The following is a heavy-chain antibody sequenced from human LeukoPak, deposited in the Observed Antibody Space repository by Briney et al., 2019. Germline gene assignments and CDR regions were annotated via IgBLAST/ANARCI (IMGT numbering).Heavy chain of an antibody. CDR1: GFTLSSYG. CDR3: AKSAGGNAFDI. J-gene: IGHJ3*02. Sequence: GGSLTLSCAAWGFTLSSYGMHWVGQAPGKGLEWVAVISYDGSNKYYADSVKGRFTISRDNSKNTLYLQMNSLRAEDTAVYYCAKSAGGNAFDIWGQGTMVTVSS. CDR2: ISYDGSNK. D-gene: IGHD1-1*01. V-gene: IGHV3-30*18.